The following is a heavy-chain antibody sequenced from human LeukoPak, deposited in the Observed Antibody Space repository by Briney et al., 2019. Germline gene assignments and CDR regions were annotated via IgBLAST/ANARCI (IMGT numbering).Heavy chain of an antibody. CDR1: GLFFSGSV. D-gene: IGHD1-26*01. V-gene: IGHV3-73*01. Sequence: QSGGSLRLSCAASGLFFSGSVIHWVRQASGKGLEWVGRIGMKSNNYATAYVASVKGRFAISRDDSTNMAYLQMSSLKTEDAAVYYCVTQDCSGTYCDRPNWGQGTLVTVSS. CDR2: IGMKSNNYAT. CDR3: VTQDCSGTYCDRPN. J-gene: IGHJ1*01.